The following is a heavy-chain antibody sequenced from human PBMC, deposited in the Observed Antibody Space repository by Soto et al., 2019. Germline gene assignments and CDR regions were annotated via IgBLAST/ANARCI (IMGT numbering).Heavy chain of an antibody. D-gene: IGHD3-10*01. CDR1: GFTFSTYW. J-gene: IGHJ4*02. CDR3: AGGGVDY. CDR2: INTDGSTT. Sequence: EVQLVQSGGGLVQPGGSLRLSCAASGFTFSTYWMHWVRQAPGKGLVWVSRINTDGSTTTYADSVKGRFTISRDNAKKTLFLQMSSLRAEDVAVYYWAGGGVDYWGEGSVVTVSS. V-gene: IGHV3-74*01.